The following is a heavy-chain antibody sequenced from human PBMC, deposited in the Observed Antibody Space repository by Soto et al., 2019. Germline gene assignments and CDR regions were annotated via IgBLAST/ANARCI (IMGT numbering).Heavy chain of an antibody. CDR1: GLSFSSYA. CDR2: ISYDGSNK. J-gene: IGHJ6*02. V-gene: IGHV3-30*09. Sequence: GGSLRLSCAASGLSFSSYALNWVRQAPGKGPEWVAVISYDGSNKYYADSVKGRFAISRDNSKNRLYLQMNSLRAEDTAVYYCARDRDIVIVPGPNEYGMDVWGQGTTVTVSS. D-gene: IGHD2-2*01. CDR3: ARDRDIVIVPGPNEYGMDV.